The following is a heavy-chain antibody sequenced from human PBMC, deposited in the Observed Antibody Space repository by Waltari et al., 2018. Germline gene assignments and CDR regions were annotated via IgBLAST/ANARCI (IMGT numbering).Heavy chain of an antibody. D-gene: IGHD1-26*01. Sequence: QVQLQESGPGLVKPSQTLSLTCTVSGGSISSGSYYWSWIRQPAGKGLEWIGYIYTSGGTNYNPSLMVRVTISVDTSKNQFSLKLSSVTAADTAVYYCATYGGVGATHEYFQHWGQGTLVTVSS. CDR2: IYTSGGT. J-gene: IGHJ1*01. V-gene: IGHV4-61*09. CDR3: ATYGGVGATHEYFQH. CDR1: GGSISSGSYY.